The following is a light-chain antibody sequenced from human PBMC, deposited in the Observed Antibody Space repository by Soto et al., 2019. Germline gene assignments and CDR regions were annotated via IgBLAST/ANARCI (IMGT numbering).Light chain of an antibody. J-gene: IGKJ1*01. CDR2: WAS. Sequence: DIVMTQSPDSLAVSLGERATINCRSSQSVLYNSNNKNYLAWYQQKPGQPPKLLIYWASTRESGVPDRFSGSGSGTDFTLTIGSLQAEDVAVYFCLQYYSTPRTFGQGTKVDIK. V-gene: IGKV4-1*01. CDR3: LQYYSTPRT. CDR1: QSVLYNSNNKNY.